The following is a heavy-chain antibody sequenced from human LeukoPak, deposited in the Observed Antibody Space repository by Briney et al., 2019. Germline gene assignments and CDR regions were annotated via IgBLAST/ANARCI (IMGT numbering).Heavy chain of an antibody. Sequence: GGSLRLSCAASEFTFSDYYMSWIRQAPGKGLEWDSYISSSGSTIYYADSVKGRFTISRDNAKNSLYLQMNSLRAEDTAVYYCVRDYRACFDYWGQGTLVTVSS. CDR3: VRDYRACFDY. J-gene: IGHJ4*02. V-gene: IGHV3-11*01. CDR1: EFTFSDYY. D-gene: IGHD3-16*02. CDR2: ISSSGSTI.